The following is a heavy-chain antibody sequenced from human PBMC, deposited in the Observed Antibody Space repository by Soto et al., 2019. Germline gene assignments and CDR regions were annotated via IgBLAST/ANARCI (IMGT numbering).Heavy chain of an antibody. V-gene: IGHV4-4*02. CDR3: AREFETVTTRYFDY. D-gene: IGHD4-17*01. J-gene: IGHJ4*02. CDR1: GGSISSSNW. CDR2: IYHSGST. Sequence: SETLSLTCAVSGGSISSSNWWSWVRQPPGKGLEWIGEIYHSGSTNYNPSLKSRVTISVDKSKNQFSLKLSSVTAADTAVYYCAREFETVTTRYFDYWGQGTLVTVS.